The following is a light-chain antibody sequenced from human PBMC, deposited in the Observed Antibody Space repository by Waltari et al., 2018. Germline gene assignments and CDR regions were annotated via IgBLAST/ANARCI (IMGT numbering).Light chain of an antibody. CDR3: SSYIDSSTLEL. CDR1: SSDIGGYNY. CDR2: DVS. Sequence: QSALTQPASVSGSPGQSITISCTGTSSDIGGYNYVSWYQQVPGKAPKLMIYDVSNRPSGGSSRFAGSKSGNTASLTISGLQAEDEADYFCSSYIDSSTLELFGGGTSLTVL. J-gene: IGLJ2*01. V-gene: IGLV2-14*03.